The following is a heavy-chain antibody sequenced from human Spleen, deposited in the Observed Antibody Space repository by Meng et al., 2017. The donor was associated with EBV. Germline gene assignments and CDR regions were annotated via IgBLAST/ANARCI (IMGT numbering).Heavy chain of an antibody. CDR3: ARGGVGGYGDRF. CDR1: GGSLSIYT. D-gene: IGHD4-17*01. J-gene: IGHJ4*02. CDR2: INESGST. Sequence: QGKLQQWGVGLLKPSETLSLTCAVSGGSLSIYTWSWIRQSPGKGLEWIGQINESGSTNYNPSLKSRVTISVDTSKNQFSLMLTSMTAADTAVYYCARGGVGGYGDRFWGQGTLVTVSS. V-gene: IGHV4-34*01.